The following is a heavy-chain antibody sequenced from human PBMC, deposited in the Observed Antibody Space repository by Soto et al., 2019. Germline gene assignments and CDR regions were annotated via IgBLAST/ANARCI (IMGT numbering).Heavy chain of an antibody. CDR1: GFTFSSYS. Sequence: GGCLRLSGAASGFTFSSYSMNWVRQAPGKGLEWVSSISSSSSYIYYADSVKGRFTISRDNAKNSLYLQMNSLRAEDTAVYYCARDQGDKDIVLVVAAIYGTEVLGQKTTLNGS. CDR3: ARDQGDKDIVLVVAAIYGTEV. D-gene: IGHD2-15*01. CDR2: ISSSSSYI. J-gene: IGHJ6*02. V-gene: IGHV3-21*01.